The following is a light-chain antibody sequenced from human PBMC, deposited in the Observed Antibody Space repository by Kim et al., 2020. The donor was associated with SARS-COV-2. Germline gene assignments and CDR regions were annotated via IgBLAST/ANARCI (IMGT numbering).Light chain of an antibody. CDR3: CSYAGSSTSYVV. Sequence: QSALTQPVSVSGSPGQSITISCTGTSSDVGSYNLVSWYQQHPGKAPKLMIYEVSKRPSGVSNRFSGSKSGNTASLTISGLQAEDEADYYCCSYAGSSTSYVVFGGGTQLTVL. CDR1: SSDVGSYNL. V-gene: IGLV2-23*02. J-gene: IGLJ2*01. CDR2: EVS.